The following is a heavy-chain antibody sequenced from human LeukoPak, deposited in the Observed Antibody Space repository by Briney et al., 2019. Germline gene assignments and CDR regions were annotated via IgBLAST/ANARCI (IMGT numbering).Heavy chain of an antibody. CDR1: GFTFSNAW. Sequence: GGSLRLSCAASGFTFSNAWMSWVRQAPGKGLEWVGRIKSKTDGGTTDYAAPVKGRFTISRDDSKNTLYLQMNSLKTEDTAVYYCTTESSAQGLPNFDLFPSDYGMDVWGQGTTVTVTS. D-gene: IGHD3-9*01. V-gene: IGHV3-15*01. CDR3: TTESSAQGLPNFDLFPSDYGMDV. CDR2: IKSKTDGGTT. J-gene: IGHJ6*02.